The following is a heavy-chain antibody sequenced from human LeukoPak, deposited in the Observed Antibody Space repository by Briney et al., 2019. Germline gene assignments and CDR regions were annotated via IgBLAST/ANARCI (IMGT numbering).Heavy chain of an antibody. Sequence: PSETLSLTCTVSGGSISSYYWSWIRQTPGKGLEWIGYIYYSGSTNYNPSLKSRVTISVDTSKNQFSLKLSSVTAADTAVYYCARSSANAVAGIDYWGQGTLVTVSS. CDR1: GGSISSYY. J-gene: IGHJ4*02. CDR2: IYYSGST. CDR3: ARSSANAVAGIDY. V-gene: IGHV4-59*08. D-gene: IGHD6-19*01.